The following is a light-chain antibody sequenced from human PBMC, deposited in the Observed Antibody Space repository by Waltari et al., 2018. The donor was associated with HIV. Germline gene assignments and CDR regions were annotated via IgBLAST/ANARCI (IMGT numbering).Light chain of an antibody. J-gene: IGKJ2*01. V-gene: IGKV2-28*01. CDR1: RSLLNSNENNY. CDR2: LGS. CDR3: MQPLRTPYA. Sequence: MPQSQVFLVVNAGGPASISCRCQRSLLNSNENNYLDWYLQKPGQPPQLLIYLGSCRASGVPDRFSGSGSGTDFTLKISRVEAEDVAVYYCMQPLRTPYAFGQGTKLEIK.